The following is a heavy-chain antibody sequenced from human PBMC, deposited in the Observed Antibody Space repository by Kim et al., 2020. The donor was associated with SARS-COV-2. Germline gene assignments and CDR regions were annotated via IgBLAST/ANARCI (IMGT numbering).Heavy chain of an antibody. Sequence: SETLSLTCTVSGGSISSSSYYWGWIRQPPGKGLEWIGSIYYSGSTYYNPSLKSRVTISVDTSKNQFSLKLSSVTAADTAVYYCARHLRPWYNWNRDPDQKDGWFDPWGQGTLVTVSS. CDR3: ARHLRPWYNWNRDPDQKDGWFDP. V-gene: IGHV4-39*01. J-gene: IGHJ5*02. D-gene: IGHD1-20*01. CDR2: IYYSGST. CDR1: GGSISSSSYY.